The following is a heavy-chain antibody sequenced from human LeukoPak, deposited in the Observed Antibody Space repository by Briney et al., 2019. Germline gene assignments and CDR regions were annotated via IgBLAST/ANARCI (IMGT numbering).Heavy chain of an antibody. V-gene: IGHV1-46*01. CDR2: IKPSGGFT. CDR1: GYTFTRYY. J-gene: IGHJ5*02. D-gene: IGHD4-17*01. CDR3: ARGYYGDYRNWFDP. Sequence: ASVKVSCKASGYTFTRYYIHWVRQAPGQGLEWMGIIKPSGGFTTYAQKFQGRVTTTRDTSTSTVYMELSSLRSEDTAVYYCARGYYGDYRNWFDPWGQGTLVIVSS.